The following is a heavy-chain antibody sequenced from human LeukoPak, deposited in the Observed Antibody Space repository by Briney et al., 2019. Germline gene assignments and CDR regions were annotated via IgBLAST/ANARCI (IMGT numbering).Heavy chain of an antibody. D-gene: IGHD3-9*01. J-gene: IGHJ4*02. V-gene: IGHV3-74*01. CDR2: IKTDGSST. CDR3: AKDLRPGLRYFDWLPDY. CDR1: GFTFSSYW. Sequence: GGSLRLSCAASGFTFSSYWMHWVRQAPGKGLVWVSHIKTDGSSTNYADSVKGRFTISRDNSKNTLYLQMNSLRAEDTAVYYCAKDLRPGLRYFDWLPDYWGQGTLVTVFS.